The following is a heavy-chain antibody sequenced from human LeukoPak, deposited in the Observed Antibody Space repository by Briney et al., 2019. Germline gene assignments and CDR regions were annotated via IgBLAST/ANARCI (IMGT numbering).Heavy chain of an antibody. CDR3: ARTGKFDS. V-gene: IGHV3-7*05. J-gene: IGHJ5*01. CDR2: IKTDGSET. Sequence: PGGSLRLSCAASEFTFSNYWMNWVRQAPGKGLEWVANIKTDGSETYYVDSVKGRFTISRDNAKNSVYLQMNSLRAKDTAIYYCARTGKFDSWGQGTLVTVSA. CDR1: EFTFSNYW.